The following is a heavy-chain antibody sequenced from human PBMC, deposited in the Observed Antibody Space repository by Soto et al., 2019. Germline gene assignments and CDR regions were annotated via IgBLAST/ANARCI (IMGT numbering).Heavy chain of an antibody. Sequence: QVQLQESGPGLVKPSETLSLTCTVSGGSISSYYWSWIRQPPGKGLEWIGYIYYSGSTNYNPSLKSRVTISVDTSKSQFSLKLSSVTAADTAVYYCARGGYYDFWSGYLIDYWGQGTLVTVSS. CDR2: IYYSGST. V-gene: IGHV4-59*01. CDR3: ARGGYYDFWSGYLIDY. CDR1: GGSISSYY. D-gene: IGHD3-3*01. J-gene: IGHJ4*02.